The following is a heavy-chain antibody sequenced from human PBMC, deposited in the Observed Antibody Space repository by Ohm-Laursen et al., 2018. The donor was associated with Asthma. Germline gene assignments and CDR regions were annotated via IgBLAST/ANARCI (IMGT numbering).Heavy chain of an antibody. V-gene: IGHV3-64D*08. Sequence: SLRLSCAASGFTFSDYGMHWVRQAPGKGLEYVSTISSDGGSTYYAYSVKGRFTISRDNSKNTLYLQMSSLRGEDTAIYYCATLSWYASQYWGQGTLVTVSS. CDR3: ATLSWYASQY. J-gene: IGHJ4*02. D-gene: IGHD2-2*01. CDR2: ISSDGGST. CDR1: GFTFSDYG.